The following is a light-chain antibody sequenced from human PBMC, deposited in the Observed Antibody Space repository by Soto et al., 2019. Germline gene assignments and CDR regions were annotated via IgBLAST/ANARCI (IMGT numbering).Light chain of an antibody. J-gene: IGKJ1*01. CDR2: SAS. Sequence: DIQLTQSPSVLSASVGDTVTITCRASQALSNYLAWYQQKPGKAPDLLIYSASTLQSGVPSRFSGSGSETEFTLIISGLQPDDSATYYCQQYTNTNNPWMFGQGTKVDI. CDR1: QALSNY. CDR3: QQYTNTNNPWM. V-gene: IGKV1-9*01.